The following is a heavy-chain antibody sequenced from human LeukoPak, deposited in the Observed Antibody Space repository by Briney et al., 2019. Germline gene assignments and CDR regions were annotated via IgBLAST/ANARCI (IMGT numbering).Heavy chain of an antibody. Sequence: GGSLRLSCAASGFTFSSYAMSGVRQAPGKGLEWVSAISGSGGSTYYADSVKGRFTISRDNSKNTLYLQMNSLRAEDTAVYYCAKEGGCSSTSCHSPNDYWGQGTLVTVSS. J-gene: IGHJ4*02. CDR3: AKEGGCSSTSCHSPNDY. V-gene: IGHV3-23*01. CDR2: ISGSGGST. CDR1: GFTFSSYA. D-gene: IGHD2-2*01.